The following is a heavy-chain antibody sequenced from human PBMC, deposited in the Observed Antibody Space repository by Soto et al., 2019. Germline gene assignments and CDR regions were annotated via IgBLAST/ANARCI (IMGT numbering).Heavy chain of an antibody. V-gene: IGHV4-59*08. CDR1: GGTINTYF. Sequence: QVQLQESGPGLVKPSETLSLTCTVSGGTINTYFWNWIRQPPGKGLQWIGHIDYTGHTIYNPSLESRVSMSLDTSNNQFSLRLSSVTAADTAVYYCARRVCTGRTCDPPQDSWLARWGQGTLVTVSS. CDR2: IDYTGHT. J-gene: IGHJ5*02. D-gene: IGHD2-8*02. CDR3: ARRVCTGRTCDPPQDSWLAR.